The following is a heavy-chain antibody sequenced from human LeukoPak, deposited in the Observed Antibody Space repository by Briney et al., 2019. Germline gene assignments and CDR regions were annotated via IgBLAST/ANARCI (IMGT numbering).Heavy chain of an antibody. D-gene: IGHD5-18*01. J-gene: IGHJ4*02. CDR2: INHSGST. CDR1: GGSFSGYY. V-gene: IGHV4-34*01. CDR3: ARDNSVELTAMIIFDY. Sequence: SETLSLTCAVYGGSFSGYYWSWIRQPPGKGLEWIGEINHSGSTNYNPSLKSRVTISVDTSKNQFSLKLSSVTAADTAVYYCARDNSVELTAMIIFDYWGQGTLVTVSS.